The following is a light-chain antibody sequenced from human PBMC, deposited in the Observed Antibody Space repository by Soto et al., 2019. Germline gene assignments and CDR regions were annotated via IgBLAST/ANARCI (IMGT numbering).Light chain of an antibody. CDR2: GAS. V-gene: IGKV3-20*01. Sequence: EIVLTQSPGTLSLSPGERATLSCRASQSVSSSYLAWYQQKPGQAPRLLIYGASSRATGIPDRFSGSGSGKVFTLTSSRLEPEDVAVYYCQQYGSSPTFGGGTKVEIK. CDR3: QQYGSSPT. CDR1: QSVSSSY. J-gene: IGKJ4*01.